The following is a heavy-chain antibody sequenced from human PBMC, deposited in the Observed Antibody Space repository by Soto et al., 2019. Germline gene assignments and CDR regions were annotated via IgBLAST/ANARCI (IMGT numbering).Heavy chain of an antibody. CDR3: ARGEQYSGRIFDF. V-gene: IGHV6-1*01. J-gene: IGHJ4*01. CDR2: TYYRSKWYY. Sequence: SQTLSLTCAITGDSVSSNSAGWSWVRQSPSRGLEWLGRTYYRSKWYYEYAVSVRGRITINPDTSKNQYSLQLNSVTPEDTAVYFCARGEQYSGRIFDFWGQGTLVTVST. D-gene: IGHD1-26*01. CDR1: GDSVSSNSAG.